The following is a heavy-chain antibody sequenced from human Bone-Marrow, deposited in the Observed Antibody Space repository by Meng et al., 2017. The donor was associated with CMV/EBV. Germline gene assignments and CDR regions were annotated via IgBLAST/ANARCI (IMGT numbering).Heavy chain of an antibody. D-gene: IGHD2-2*01. CDR2: IYYSGST. CDR1: GGSISSSSYY. V-gene: IGHV4-39*07. CDR3: ARHGISTSSEYYFDY. Sequence: GSLRLSCTVSGGSISSSSYYWGWIRQPPGRGLEWIGSIYYSGSTYYNPSLKSRVIMSVDTSKNQFSLKVTSVTAADTAVYYCARHGISTSSEYYFDYWGQGTLVTVSS. J-gene: IGHJ4*02.